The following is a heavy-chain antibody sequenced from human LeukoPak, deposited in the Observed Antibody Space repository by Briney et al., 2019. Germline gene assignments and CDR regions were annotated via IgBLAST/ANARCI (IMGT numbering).Heavy chain of an antibody. CDR3: ASHYYNRGRGTFDI. J-gene: IGHJ3*02. V-gene: IGHV3-53*01. CDR1: GFTVSSNY. D-gene: IGHD3-10*01. Sequence: GGSLRLSCAASGFTVSSNYMTWVRQAPGKGLEWVSIIYSGGSRYYGDSVKGRFTISRDNSKNTLYLQMNSLRAEDTAVYYCASHYYNRGRGTFDIWGQGTMVTVSS. CDR2: IYSGGSR.